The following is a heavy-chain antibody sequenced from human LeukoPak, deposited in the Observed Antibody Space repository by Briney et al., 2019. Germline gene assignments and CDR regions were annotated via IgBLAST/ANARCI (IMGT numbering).Heavy chain of an antibody. Sequence: SVKVSCKASGGTFSNYAISWVRQAPGQGLEWMGRIIPILEIANYAQKFQGRVTITADKSTRTAYVELSSLRSEDTAVYYCARDPREWALALAENYYYGMDVWGQGTTVTVSS. D-gene: IGHD6-19*01. CDR1: GGTFSNYA. CDR2: IIPILEIA. J-gene: IGHJ6*02. V-gene: IGHV1-69*04. CDR3: ARDPREWALALAENYYYGMDV.